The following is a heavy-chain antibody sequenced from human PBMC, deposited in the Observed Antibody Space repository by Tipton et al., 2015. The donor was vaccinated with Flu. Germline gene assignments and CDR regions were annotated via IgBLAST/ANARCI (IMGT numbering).Heavy chain of an antibody. D-gene: IGHD2-2*01. CDR2: IYHSGST. J-gene: IGHJ4*02. CDR1: GYSISSGYY. CDR3: ARETPYCSSTSCYLRSSTGFDY. Sequence: TLSITCTVSGYSISSGYYWGWIRQPPGKGLEWIGSIYHSGSTYYNPSLKSRVTISVDTSKNQFSLKLSSVTAADTAVYYCARETPYCSSTSCYLRSSTGFDYWGQGTLVTVSS. V-gene: IGHV4-38-2*02.